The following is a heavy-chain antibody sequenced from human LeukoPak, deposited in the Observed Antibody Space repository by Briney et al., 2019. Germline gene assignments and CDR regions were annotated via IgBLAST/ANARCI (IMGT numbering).Heavy chain of an antibody. V-gene: IGHV3-74*01. CDR2: INSDGSST. CDR1: GFTFSSYW. J-gene: IGHJ4*02. CDR3: AKDPGEIQLGGHYFDY. Sequence: PGGSLRLSCAASGFTFSSYWMHWVRQAPGKGLVWVSRINSDGSSTSYADSVKGRFTISRDNSKNTLYLQMNSLRAEDTAVYYCAKDPGEIQLGGHYFDYWGQGTLVTVSS. D-gene: IGHD5-18*01.